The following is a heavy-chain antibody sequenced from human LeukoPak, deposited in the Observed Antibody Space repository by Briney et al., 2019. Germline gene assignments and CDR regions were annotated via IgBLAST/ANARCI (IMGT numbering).Heavy chain of an antibody. CDR2: IKQDGSEK. V-gene: IGHV3-7*03. D-gene: IGHD5-24*01. CDR3: ARDRGEEMATTFDY. J-gene: IGHJ4*02. Sequence: GGSLRLSCAASGFTFSSYWMSWVRQAPGKGLEWVANIKQDGSEKYYVDSVKGRFTISRDNAKNSLYLQMNSLRAEDTAVYYCARDRGEEMATTFDYWGQGTLVTVSS. CDR1: GFTFSSYW.